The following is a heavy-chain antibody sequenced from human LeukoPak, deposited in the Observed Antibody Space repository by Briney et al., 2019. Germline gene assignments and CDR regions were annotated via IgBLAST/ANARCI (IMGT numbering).Heavy chain of an antibody. CDR3: ARDIHTRYLDQ. Sequence: GRSLRLSCEASGFTFRNHAMYWVRQGPGKGLELLSVIWYDGSNPYYADSVKGRFIISRDNSKNTLFLQMNSLRAEDTGVYFCARDIHTRYLDQWGQGTLVTVSS. CDR1: GFTFRNHA. CDR2: IWYDGSNP. J-gene: IGHJ4*02. V-gene: IGHV3-33*01. D-gene: IGHD3-9*01.